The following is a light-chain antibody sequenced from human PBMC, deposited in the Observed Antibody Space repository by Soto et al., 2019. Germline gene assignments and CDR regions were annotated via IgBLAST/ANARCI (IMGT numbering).Light chain of an antibody. CDR2: QDN. Sequence: SYELTQPPSVSVSPGQTASIACSGDKLGNDYVYWYQQKPGQSPILVISQDNKRPSGIPERFSGSNSGNTATLTISGTRAVDEADYYCQAWDSNFVIFGGGTKLTV. CDR1: KLGNDY. CDR3: QAWDSNFVI. J-gene: IGLJ2*01. V-gene: IGLV3-1*01.